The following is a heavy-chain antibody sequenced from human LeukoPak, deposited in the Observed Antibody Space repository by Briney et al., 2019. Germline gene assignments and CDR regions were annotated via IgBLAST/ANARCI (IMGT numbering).Heavy chain of an antibody. CDR3: ARKYCSTTSCLFDN. V-gene: IGHV3-48*03. CDR1: GFTFSSYA. Sequence: HPGGSLRLSCAASGFTFSSYAMSWVRQAPGKGLQWVSDISSSGTTIYHADSVKGRFTISRDNAKNSLYLQMNSLRAEDTAVYYCARKYCSTTSCLFDNWGQGTLVTVSS. CDR2: ISSSGTTI. D-gene: IGHD2-2*01. J-gene: IGHJ4*02.